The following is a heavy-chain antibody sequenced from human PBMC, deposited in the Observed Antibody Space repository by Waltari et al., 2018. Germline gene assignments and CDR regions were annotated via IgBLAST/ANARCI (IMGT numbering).Heavy chain of an antibody. V-gene: IGHV1-69*04. CDR1: GGTFSSYA. CDR2: IIPILGIA. J-gene: IGHJ4*02. D-gene: IGHD2-2*01. Sequence: QVQLVQSGAEVKKPGSSVKVSCKASGGTFSSYAISWVRQAPGQGLEWMGGIIPILGIANYAQKFQGRVTITADESTSTAYMELSSLRSEDTAVYYCASPCSSTSCYDPSHFDYWGQGTLVTVSS. CDR3: ASPCSSTSCYDPSHFDY.